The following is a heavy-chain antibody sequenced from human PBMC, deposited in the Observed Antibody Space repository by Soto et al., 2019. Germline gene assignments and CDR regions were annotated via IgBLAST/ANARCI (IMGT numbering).Heavy chain of an antibody. D-gene: IGHD3-9*01. J-gene: IGHJ4*02. Sequence: QGQLVESGGDVVQPGRSLRLSCSASGFTFSSFGMHWVRQAPGKGLEWVALISYDGSNAYYGDSVKGRFSISRDNSKNTLYLQMNALRAEDSAVYFCAKVKMTYAIRGLYFDLWGQGTLVTVS. CDR3: AKVKMTYAIRGLYFDL. V-gene: IGHV3-30*19. CDR1: GFTFSSFG. CDR2: ISYDGSNA.